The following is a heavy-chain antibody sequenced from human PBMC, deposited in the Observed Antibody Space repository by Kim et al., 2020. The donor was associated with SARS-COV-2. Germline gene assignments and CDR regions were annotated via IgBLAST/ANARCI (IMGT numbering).Heavy chain of an antibody. V-gene: IGHV3-23*01. CDR3: ARDSRADKRCVLCYGMDV. Sequence: GGSLRLSCTASGFRFSDYAMTWVRQAPGKGLEWVSAISIGDDSRFYADSLKGRFTIFRDDATNTLYLQINSLRADDTAIYYCARDSRADKRCVLCYGMDVWGQGTTVTVSS. J-gene: IGHJ6*02. D-gene: IGHD3-16*01. CDR1: GFRFSDYA. CDR2: ISIGDDSR.